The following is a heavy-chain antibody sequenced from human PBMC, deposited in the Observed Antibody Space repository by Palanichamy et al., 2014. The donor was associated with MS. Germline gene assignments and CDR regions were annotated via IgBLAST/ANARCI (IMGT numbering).Heavy chain of an antibody. CDR1: GGSMSSGGYF. Sequence: QLQLQESGPGLVRPSQTLSLTCIVPGGSMSSGGYFWNWIRQYPDKGLEWIGYIYYSGSTYYNPSLKNRVTISADMSKNHFSLTLTSVTAADTAVYYCATSAGIVIGLLDDWGQGTPVIVSS. J-gene: IGHJ4*02. CDR2: IYYSGST. D-gene: IGHD2/OR15-2a*01. CDR3: ATSAGIVIGLLDD. V-gene: IGHV4-31*03.